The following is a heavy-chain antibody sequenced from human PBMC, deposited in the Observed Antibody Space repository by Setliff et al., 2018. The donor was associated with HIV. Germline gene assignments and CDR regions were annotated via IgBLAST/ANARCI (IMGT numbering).Heavy chain of an antibody. Sequence: PSETLSLTCTVSGGPLSSTTYYWGWIRQPPGKGLEWIGIIDYSGNTYYNPSLKSRITISVDTSKNQFSLRLKSVTAADTAVYYCARATFFDFWSGFPPHYMDVWGKGTTVTVSS. D-gene: IGHD3-3*01. J-gene: IGHJ6*03. CDR1: GGPLSSTTYY. V-gene: IGHV4-39*07. CDR3: ARATFFDFWSGFPPHYMDV. CDR2: IDYSGNT.